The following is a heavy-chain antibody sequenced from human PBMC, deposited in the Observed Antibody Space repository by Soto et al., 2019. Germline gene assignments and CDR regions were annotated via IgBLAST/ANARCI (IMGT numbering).Heavy chain of an antibody. J-gene: IGHJ2*01. CDR1: GYTFSDYA. V-gene: IGHV1-18*01. CDR2: ISASTRNT. CDR3: VRCYCSVGSCYACWHFDL. Sequence: QVQLVQSGGEVKKPGASVKVSCQASGYTFSDYAISWVRQAPGQGLEWMGWISASTRNTDQAQNFQGRVIMTIDISSNTAYMELRRLRSDDTAVYYCVRCYCSVGSCYACWHFDLWGRGTLVTVSS. D-gene: IGHD2-15*01.